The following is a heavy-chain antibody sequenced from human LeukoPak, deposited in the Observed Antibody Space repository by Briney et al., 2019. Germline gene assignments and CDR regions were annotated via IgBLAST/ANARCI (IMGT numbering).Heavy chain of an antibody. D-gene: IGHD6-19*01. Sequence: SETLSLTCAVSGGSISSSSYYWSWIRQPAGKGLEWIGRIYTSGSTNYNPSLKSRVTMSVDTSKNQFSLKLSSVTAADTAVYYCARSSGWLPLYWFDPWGQGTLVTVSS. V-gene: IGHV4-61*02. J-gene: IGHJ5*02. CDR3: ARSSGWLPLYWFDP. CDR1: GGSISSSSYY. CDR2: IYTSGST.